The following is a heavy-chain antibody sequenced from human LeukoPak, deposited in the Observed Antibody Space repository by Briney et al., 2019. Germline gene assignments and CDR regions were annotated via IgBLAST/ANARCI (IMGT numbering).Heavy chain of an antibody. J-gene: IGHJ4*02. Sequence: PSETLSLTCTVSGGSISSYYWSWIRQPPGKGLEWIGYIYYSGSTNYNPSHKSRVTISVDTSKNQFSLKLSSVTAADTAVYYCARGGYYDSSGYERFDYWGQGTLVTVSS. CDR2: IYYSGST. D-gene: IGHD3-22*01. V-gene: IGHV4-59*01. CDR3: ARGGYYDSSGYERFDY. CDR1: GGSISSYY.